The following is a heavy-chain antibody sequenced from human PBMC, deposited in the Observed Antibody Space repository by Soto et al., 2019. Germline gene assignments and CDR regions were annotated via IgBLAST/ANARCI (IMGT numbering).Heavy chain of an antibody. Sequence: QVQLVQSKSEMKKPGASVRVSCKASGYSISTYGFAWVRQAPGQRLEWLGWISGYNGNTNYAQNLQGRLTMTIDTSTSTAYMELRSLRSDDTAVYFCARDSLSTSGWYRGSDYWGQGTLVTVSS. CDR3: ARDSLSTSGWYRGSDY. J-gene: IGHJ4*02. D-gene: IGHD6-19*01. CDR2: ISGYNGNT. CDR1: GYSISTYG. V-gene: IGHV1-18*01.